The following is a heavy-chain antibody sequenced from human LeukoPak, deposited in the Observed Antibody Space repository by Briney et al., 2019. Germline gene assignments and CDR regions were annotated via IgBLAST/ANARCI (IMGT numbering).Heavy chain of an antibody. Sequence: ASVKVSCKASEYTFIGYYIHWVRQAPGQGLEWMGWINPNSGGTKYAQKFQGRVTMTRDTSISTAYMELSRLRSEDTAVYYCARDLAPLGRAAAYNWFDPWGQGTLVTVSS. V-gene: IGHV1-2*02. CDR2: INPNSGGT. CDR1: EYTFIGYY. CDR3: ARDLAPLGRAAAYNWFDP. D-gene: IGHD6-13*01. J-gene: IGHJ5*02.